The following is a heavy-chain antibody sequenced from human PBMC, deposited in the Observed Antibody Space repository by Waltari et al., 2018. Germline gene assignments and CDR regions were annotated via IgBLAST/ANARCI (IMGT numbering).Heavy chain of an antibody. J-gene: IGHJ6*02. CDR2: IYTSGGT. CDR1: GGSISSGSYY. CDR3: VRDQWSGSYMYYVMDV. Sequence: QVQLQESGPGLVKPSQTLSLTCTVSGGSISSGSYYWSWIRQPAGKGLEWIGYIYTSGGTNYTPSLKSRVTISVDTSKNQFSLKLSSVTAADTAVYYCVRDQWSGSYMYYVMDVWGQGTTVTVSS. D-gene: IGHD1-26*01. V-gene: IGHV4-61*09.